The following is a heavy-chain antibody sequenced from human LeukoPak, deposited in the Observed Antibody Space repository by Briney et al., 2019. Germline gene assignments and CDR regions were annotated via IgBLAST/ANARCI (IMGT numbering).Heavy chain of an antibody. CDR1: GYTFTSYY. Sequence: ASVKVSCKASGYTFTSYYMHWVRQAPGQGLEWMGIINPSGGSTSYAQKFQGRVTMTRDMSTSTVYMELSSLRSEDTAVYYCARDGTGYYNAPNYYYYMDVWGKGTTVTVSS. V-gene: IGHV1-46*01. J-gene: IGHJ6*03. D-gene: IGHD3-9*01. CDR2: INPSGGST. CDR3: ARDGTGYYNAPNYYYYMDV.